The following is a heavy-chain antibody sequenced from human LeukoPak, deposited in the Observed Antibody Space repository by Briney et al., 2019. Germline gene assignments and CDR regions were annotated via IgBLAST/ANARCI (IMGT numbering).Heavy chain of an antibody. V-gene: IGHV3-7*05. CDR2: IRHDGSEE. D-gene: IGHD3-10*01. CDR3: ARDGMGVIKAFDI. J-gene: IGHJ3*02. Sequence: GGSLRLSCAASGFTFSSYWMSWVRQVPGKGLEWVANIRHDGSEEYFVDSVKGRFTISRDNAKNSLYLQMNSLRAEETAVYYCARDGMGVIKAFDIWGQGTMVTVSS. CDR1: GFTFSSYW.